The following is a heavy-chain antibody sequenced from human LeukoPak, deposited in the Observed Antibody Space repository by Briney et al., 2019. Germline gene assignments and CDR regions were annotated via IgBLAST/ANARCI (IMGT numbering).Heavy chain of an antibody. CDR1: GGSISSYY. CDR2: IYTSGST. V-gene: IGHV4-4*07. Sequence: SETLSLTCTVSGGSISSYYWSWIRQPAGKGLEWIGRIYTSGSTNYNPSLKSRVTMSADTSKNQFSLKLSSVAAADTAVYYCARGLYSSSCVPGFDYWGQGTLVTVSS. J-gene: IGHJ4*02. D-gene: IGHD6-6*01. CDR3: ARGLYSSSCVPGFDY.